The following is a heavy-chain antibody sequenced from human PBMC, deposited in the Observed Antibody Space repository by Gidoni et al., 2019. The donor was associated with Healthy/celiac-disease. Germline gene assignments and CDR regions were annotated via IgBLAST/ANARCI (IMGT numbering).Heavy chain of an antibody. V-gene: IGHV3-15*01. Sequence: EVQLVESGGGLVKPGGSLSLSCAAPGVTFSNAWMSWVRQAPGTGLEWVGRIKSKTEGGTTDYAAPVKGRFTISRDDSKNTLYLQMNSLKTEDTAVYYCTTDLGGMDVWGQGTTVTVSS. CDR1: GVTFSNAW. CDR2: IKSKTEGGTT. CDR3: TTDLGGMDV. J-gene: IGHJ6*02.